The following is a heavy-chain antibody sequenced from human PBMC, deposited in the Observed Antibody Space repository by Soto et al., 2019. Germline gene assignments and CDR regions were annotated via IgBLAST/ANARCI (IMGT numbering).Heavy chain of an antibody. Sequence: QVQLVESGGGVVQPGRSLRLSCAASGFTFSSYGMHWVRQAPGKGLEWVAVIWYDGSNKYYADSVKGRFTISRDNSKNTLYLQMNSLRAEDTAVYYGASEFLDTAMVQYDYYGMDVWGQGTTVTVSS. CDR2: IWYDGSNK. D-gene: IGHD5-18*01. J-gene: IGHJ6*02. V-gene: IGHV3-33*01. CDR3: ASEFLDTAMVQYDYYGMDV. CDR1: GFTFSSYG.